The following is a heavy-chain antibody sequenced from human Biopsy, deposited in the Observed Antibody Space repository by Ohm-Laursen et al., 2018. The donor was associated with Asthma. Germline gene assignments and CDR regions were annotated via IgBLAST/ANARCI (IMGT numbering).Heavy chain of an antibody. CDR1: GDSFSNYA. J-gene: IGHJ6*02. D-gene: IGHD5-12*01. V-gene: IGHV1-69*01. Sequence: SSAKVSCKASGDSFSNYAISWGRQAPGQGLEWMGGLIPVLGTPDHAQMFEGRVTITADESTSTAYMELSSLSSEDTAVYYCARGYSGSDRIVYYYSGLEVWGQGTTVTVSS. CDR2: LIPVLGTP. CDR3: ARGYSGSDRIVYYYSGLEV.